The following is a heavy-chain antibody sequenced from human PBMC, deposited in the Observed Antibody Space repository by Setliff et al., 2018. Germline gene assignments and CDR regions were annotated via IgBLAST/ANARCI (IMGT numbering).Heavy chain of an antibody. Sequence: GGSLRLSCVASGFAISSCWMSWVRQAPGKGLEWVANVNPAGSGKFYVDSVKGRFTISRDNAKNLVYLQMDSLRADDTAVYYCTRSRGTTVYDYWGQGTLVTVSS. CDR1: GFAISSCW. J-gene: IGHJ4*02. V-gene: IGHV3-7*03. CDR2: VNPAGSGK. D-gene: IGHD1-7*01. CDR3: TRSRGTTVYDY.